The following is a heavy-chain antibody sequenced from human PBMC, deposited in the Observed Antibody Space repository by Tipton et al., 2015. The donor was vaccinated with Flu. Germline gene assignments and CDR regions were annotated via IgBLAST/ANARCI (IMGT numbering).Heavy chain of an antibody. CDR3: ARAPIWSGYVTYAMDV. CDR2: IYYTGST. J-gene: IGHJ6*02. Sequence: TLSLTCTVSGGSISGTIYYWGWIRQPPEKGLEWIGTIYYTGSTYYNPSLKSRVTISVDTSKNQFSLKLSSVTAADTAVYYCARAPIWSGYVTYAMDVWGQGTTVTVS. D-gene: IGHD3-3*01. V-gene: IGHV4-39*07. CDR1: GGSISGTIYY.